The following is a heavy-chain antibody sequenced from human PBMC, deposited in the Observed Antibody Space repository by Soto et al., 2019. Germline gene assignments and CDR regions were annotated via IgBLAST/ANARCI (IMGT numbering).Heavy chain of an antibody. Sequence: QLQLQESGSGLVKPSQTLSLTCAVSGGSISSGGYSWSWIRQPPGKGLEWIGYIYHSGSTYYNPSIRSRVTVSVDRYKHQFSLKLSSVTAADTAVYYCARDRNVGVPSYYYYGMDVWGQGTTVTVSS. J-gene: IGHJ6*02. CDR2: IYHSGST. CDR1: GGSISSGGYS. D-gene: IGHD1-1*01. CDR3: ARDRNVGVPSYYYYGMDV. V-gene: IGHV4-30-2*01.